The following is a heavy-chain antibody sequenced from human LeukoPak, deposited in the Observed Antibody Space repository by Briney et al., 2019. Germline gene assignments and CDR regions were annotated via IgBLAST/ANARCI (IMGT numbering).Heavy chain of an antibody. V-gene: IGHV3-30-3*01. J-gene: IGHJ4*02. D-gene: IGHD2/OR15-2a*01. CDR1: GFTFSSYA. CDR3: VSFYETY. CDR2: ISYDGSNK. Sequence: GGSLRLSCAASGFTFSSYAMHWVRQAPGKGLEWVVVISYDGSNKYYADSVKGRFTISKDNAKNTVYLQMNSLRAEDTAVYYCVSFYETYWGRGTLVTVSS.